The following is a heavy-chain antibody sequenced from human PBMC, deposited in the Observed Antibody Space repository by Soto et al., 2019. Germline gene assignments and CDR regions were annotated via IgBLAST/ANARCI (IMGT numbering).Heavy chain of an antibody. CDR3: ARSYYYDSSGYYYGTWVWFDP. J-gene: IGHJ5*02. Sequence: QVQLVQSGAEVKKPGSSVKVSCKASGGTFSSYAISWVRQAPGQGLEWMGGIIPIFGTANYAQKFQGRVTITADEFTSTAYMELSSLRSEDTAVYYCARSYYYDSSGYYYGTWVWFDPWGQGTLVTVSS. V-gene: IGHV1-69*01. D-gene: IGHD3-22*01. CDR1: GGTFSSYA. CDR2: IIPIFGTA.